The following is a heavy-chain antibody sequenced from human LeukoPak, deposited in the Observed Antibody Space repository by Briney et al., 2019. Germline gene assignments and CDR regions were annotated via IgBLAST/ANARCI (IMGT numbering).Heavy chain of an antibody. Sequence: ETLSLTCDVSGYSISSGYWWSWVRQAPGKGLEWVANIKQDGSEKYYVDSVKGRFTISRDNAKNSLYLQMNNLRAEDTAVYYCATRDGSPGYWGQGTLVSVSS. CDR2: IKQDGSEK. V-gene: IGHV3-7*01. CDR1: GYSISSGYW. CDR3: ATRDGSPGY. D-gene: IGHD5-24*01. J-gene: IGHJ4*02.